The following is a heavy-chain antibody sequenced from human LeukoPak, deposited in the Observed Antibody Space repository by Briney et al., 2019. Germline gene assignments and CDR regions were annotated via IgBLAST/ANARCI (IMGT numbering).Heavy chain of an antibody. CDR2: ISDIGSI. Sequence: SETLSLTCTVSGGSISSYYWSWIRQPPGKGLEWIAYISDIGSINYNPSLKSRVTISVDTSKNQFSLKLSSVTAADTAVYYCARGFRPYYYDSSGYPWGQGTLVTVSS. CDR1: GGSISSYY. V-gene: IGHV4-59*12. D-gene: IGHD3-22*01. J-gene: IGHJ5*02. CDR3: ARGFRPYYYDSSGYP.